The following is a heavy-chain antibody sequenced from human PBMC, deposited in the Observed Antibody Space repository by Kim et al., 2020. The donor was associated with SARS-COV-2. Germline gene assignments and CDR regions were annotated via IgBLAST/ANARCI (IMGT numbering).Heavy chain of an antibody. V-gene: IGHV3-33*01. CDR3: ARDQGGSYDY. Sequence: NKYAPNPVQGRIIISRDNSKNTLYLQMTSLRAEDTAVYYCARDQGGSYDYWGQGTLVTVSS. D-gene: IGHD1-26*01. J-gene: IGHJ4*02. CDR2: NK.